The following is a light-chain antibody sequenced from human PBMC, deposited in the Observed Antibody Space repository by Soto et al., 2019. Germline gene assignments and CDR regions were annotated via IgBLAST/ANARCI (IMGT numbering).Light chain of an antibody. CDR3: CSYAGSFLKV. CDR1: SSDVGGYNY. J-gene: IGLJ1*01. V-gene: IGLV2-11*01. Sequence: QSALTQPPSASGSPGQSVTISCTGTSSDVGGYNYVSWYQQHPGKAPKLMISDVRKRPSGVPDRFSGSKSGNTASLTISGLQAEDEADYYCCSYAGSFLKVFGTGTKVTVL. CDR2: DVR.